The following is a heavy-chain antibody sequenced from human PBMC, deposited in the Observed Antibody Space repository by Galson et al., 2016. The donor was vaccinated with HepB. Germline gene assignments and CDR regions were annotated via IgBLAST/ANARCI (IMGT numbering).Heavy chain of an antibody. CDR2: MNTANGNT. CDR3: ARDFHGMDV. Sequence: SVKVSCKASGYTFTNYAMHWVRQAPGERLEWMGWMNTANGNTMYSENLQGRVTMTWDTAATTAYMDLSSLRSEDTAVYYCARDFHGMDVWGQGTTVTVSS. V-gene: IGHV1-3*04. J-gene: IGHJ6*02. CDR1: GYTFTNYA.